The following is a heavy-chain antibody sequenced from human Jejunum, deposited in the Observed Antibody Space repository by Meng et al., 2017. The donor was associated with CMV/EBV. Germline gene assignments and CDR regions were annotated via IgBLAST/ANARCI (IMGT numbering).Heavy chain of an antibody. D-gene: IGHD2-15*01. CDR2: IRHDGSED. Sequence: QVQEGELGVGVFQPEGSRRLSCVPSGFPFKCYDMHGVRQAPGKGLEWVTCIRHDGSEDFYVASVKGRFTISRDNSKNTLYLQMNSLRVDDSALYYCTKGGFDSWGQGTLVTVSS. V-gene: IGHV3-30*02. J-gene: IGHJ4*02. CDR1: GFPFKCYD. CDR3: TKGGFDS.